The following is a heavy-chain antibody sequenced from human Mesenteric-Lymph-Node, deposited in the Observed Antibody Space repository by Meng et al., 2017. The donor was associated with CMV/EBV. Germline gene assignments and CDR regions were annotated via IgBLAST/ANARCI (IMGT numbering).Heavy chain of an antibody. D-gene: IGHD3-10*01. Sequence: GGSLRLSCAASGFAFSDYSMNWVRQAPGKGLEWVSSISSSSSYKYYADSVKGRFTISRDNAKNSLYLQMNSLGAEDTAVYYCARDYGSGIQGSSYFDYWGQGTLVTVSS. V-gene: IGHV3-21*01. J-gene: IGHJ4*02. CDR2: ISSSSSYK. CDR3: ARDYGSGIQGSSYFDY. CDR1: GFAFSDYS.